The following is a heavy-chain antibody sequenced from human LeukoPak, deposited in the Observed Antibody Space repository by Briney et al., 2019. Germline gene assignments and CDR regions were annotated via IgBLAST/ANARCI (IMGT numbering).Heavy chain of an antibody. CDR1: GFTFSSYA. J-gene: IGHJ4*02. Sequence: GGSLRLSCAASGFTFSSYAMSWVRQAPGKGLEWVSAISGSGGSTYYADSVKGRFTISRDNSKNTLYLQMNSLRAEDTAVYYCAKERRRAYYYDSSGFDYWGQGTLVTVSS. CDR2: ISGSGGST. V-gene: IGHV3-23*01. D-gene: IGHD3-22*01. CDR3: AKERRRAYYYDSSGFDY.